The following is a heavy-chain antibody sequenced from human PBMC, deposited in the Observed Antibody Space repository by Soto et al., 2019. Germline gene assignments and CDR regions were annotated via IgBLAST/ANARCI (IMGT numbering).Heavy chain of an antibody. CDR2: IIPFLGIA. D-gene: IGHD5-12*01. Sequence: QVQLVQSGAEVKKPGSSVKVSCKASGGTFSSYTISWVRQAPGQGLEWMGRIIPFLGIANYAQKFQGRVTITADKSTSTSYMELSSLRSEDTAVYYCARDPRREYSGYVDYWGQGTLVTVSS. CDR1: GGTFSSYT. V-gene: IGHV1-69*08. CDR3: ARDPRREYSGYVDY. J-gene: IGHJ4*02.